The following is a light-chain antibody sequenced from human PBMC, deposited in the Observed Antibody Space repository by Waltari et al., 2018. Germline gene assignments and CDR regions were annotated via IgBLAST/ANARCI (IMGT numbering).Light chain of an antibody. J-gene: IGKJ3*01. Sequence: VLTQSPLSLSVTPGESASISCRSSRRLRHSNGYNYLDWFVQKPGQSPQLRIYLGSSRASGVPDRFSCFGSGTDFTLTISRVEAEDVGIYYCMQALQSPFTFGPGTKVEIK. V-gene: IGKV2-28*01. CDR3: MQALQSPFT. CDR2: LGS. CDR1: RRLRHSNGYNY.